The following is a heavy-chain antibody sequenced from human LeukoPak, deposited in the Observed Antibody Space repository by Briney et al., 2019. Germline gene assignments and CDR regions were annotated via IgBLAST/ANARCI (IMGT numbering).Heavy chain of an antibody. J-gene: IGHJ3*02. CDR1: GYTFTGYY. V-gene: IGHV1-2*02. CDR3: ARVGRWLQSWFAFDI. D-gene: IGHD5-24*01. CDR2: INPNSGGT. Sequence: GASVKVSCKASGYTFTGYYMHWVRQAPGQGLEWMGWINPNSGGTNYAQKFQGRVTMTRDTSISTAYMELSRLRSDDTAVYYCARVGRWLQSWFAFDIWGQGTMVTVSS.